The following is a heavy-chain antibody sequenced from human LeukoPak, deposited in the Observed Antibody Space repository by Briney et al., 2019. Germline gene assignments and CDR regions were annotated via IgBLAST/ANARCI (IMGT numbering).Heavy chain of an antibody. J-gene: IGHJ3*02. CDR1: GGSISSGGYY. D-gene: IGHD4-11*01. CDR2: IYYSGST. Sequence: SETLSLTCTVSGGSISSGGYYWSWIRQHPGKGLEWIGYIYYSGSTYYNPSLKSRVTISVDTSKNQFSLKLSSVTAADTAVYYCARPRYSNYGPDAFDIWGQGTMVTVSS. CDR3: ARPRYSNYGPDAFDI. V-gene: IGHV4-31*03.